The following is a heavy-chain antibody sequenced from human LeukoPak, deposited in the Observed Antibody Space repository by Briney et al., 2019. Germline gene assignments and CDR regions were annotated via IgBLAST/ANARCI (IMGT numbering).Heavy chain of an antibody. J-gene: IGHJ4*02. D-gene: IGHD3-3*01. CDR2: ILGNGVTT. CDR1: GFTLSGFA. CDR3: AKDRIPDGYYSIDS. Sequence: GGSLRLSCAASGFTLSGFAMNWVRQAPGEGLEWVSGILGNGVTTYYADSLKGRFTISRDNSKNILYLQMNSLRVEDTAVYYCAKDRIPDGYYSIDSWGQGTLVTVSS. V-gene: IGHV3-23*01.